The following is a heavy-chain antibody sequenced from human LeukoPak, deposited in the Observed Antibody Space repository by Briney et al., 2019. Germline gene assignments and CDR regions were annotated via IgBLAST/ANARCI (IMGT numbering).Heavy chain of an antibody. Sequence: NPSETLSLTCTVSGASISSYYWNWIRQPAGKGLEWIGRIYTGGSTNYNPSLKSRVTMSVDTSKNQFSLKLRSVTAADTAVYYCARSWGQQLVKNYYYYMDVWGKGTTVTVSS. CDR1: GASISSYY. D-gene: IGHD6-13*01. CDR2: IYTGGST. CDR3: ARSWGQQLVKNYYYYMDV. V-gene: IGHV4-4*07. J-gene: IGHJ6*03.